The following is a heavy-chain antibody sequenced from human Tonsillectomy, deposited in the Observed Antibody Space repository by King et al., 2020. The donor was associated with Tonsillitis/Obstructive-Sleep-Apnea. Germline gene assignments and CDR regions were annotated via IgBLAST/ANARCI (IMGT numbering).Heavy chain of an antibody. CDR3: ARITDYCSSTSCYSLWNYYYYYYMDV. CDR1: GFSLSNASMG. D-gene: IGHD2-2*02. CDR2: IFSNDEK. Sequence: TLKESGPVLVKPTETLTLTCTVSGFSLSNASMGVSWIRQPPGKALDWLAHIFSNDEKSYSNSLKSRLTISKDTPTSQVVLTITNMDPVDTATYYCARITDYCSSTSCYSLWNYYYYYYMDVWGKGTTVTVSS. J-gene: IGHJ6*03. V-gene: IGHV2-26*01.